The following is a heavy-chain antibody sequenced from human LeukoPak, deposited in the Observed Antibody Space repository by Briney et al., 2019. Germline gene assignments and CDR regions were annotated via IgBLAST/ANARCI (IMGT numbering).Heavy chain of an antibody. D-gene: IGHD6-19*01. J-gene: IGHJ4*02. CDR3: AKPLRIAVAAAHFDY. CDR2: ISGSGGST. V-gene: IGHV3-23*01. Sequence: GGSLRLSCAVSGLTFRSYAMSWGREARGPGLEWVSAISGSGGSTYYADSVKGRFTISRDNSKNTLYLQMNSLRAEDTAVYYCAKPLRIAVAAAHFDYWGQGTLVTVSS. CDR1: GLTFRSYA.